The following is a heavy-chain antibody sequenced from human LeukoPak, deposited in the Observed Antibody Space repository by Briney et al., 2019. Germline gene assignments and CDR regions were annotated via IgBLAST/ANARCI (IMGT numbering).Heavy chain of an antibody. V-gene: IGHV3-7*01. D-gene: IGHD5-24*01. J-gene: IGHJ4*02. CDR1: GFTFSSYW. Sequence: GGSLRLSCAASGFTFSSYWMSWVRQAPGKGLEWVANIKQDGSEKYYVDSVKGRFTISRDNAKNSLYLQVNSLRAEDTAVYYCARGYGYNYQYYFDYWGQGTLVTVSS. CDR3: ARGYGYNYQYYFDY. CDR2: IKQDGSEK.